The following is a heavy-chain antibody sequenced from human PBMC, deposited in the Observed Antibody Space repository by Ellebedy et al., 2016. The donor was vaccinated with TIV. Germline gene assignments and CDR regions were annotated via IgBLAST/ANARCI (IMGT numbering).Heavy chain of an antibody. D-gene: IGHD1-20*01. CDR3: ARAGLTGTTARNFDY. CDR2: ISAYNGNT. V-gene: IGHV1-18*01. J-gene: IGHJ4*02. Sequence: ASVKVSCKASGYNFTSYAMNWVRQAPGQGLEWMGWISAYNGNTNYAQKLQGRVTMTTDTSTSTAYMELRSLRSDDTAVYYCARAGLTGTTARNFDYWGQGTLVTVSS. CDR1: GYNFTSYA.